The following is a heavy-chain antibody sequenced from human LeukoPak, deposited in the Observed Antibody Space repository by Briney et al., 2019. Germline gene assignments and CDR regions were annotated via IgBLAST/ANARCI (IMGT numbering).Heavy chain of an antibody. D-gene: IGHD2-8*01. CDR3: ARDTNGPFDY. Sequence: ASVKVSCKASGYTFTSYDINWVRQATGQGLEWMGWINPNSGGTNYAQKFQGRVTMTRDTSISTAYMELSRLRSDDTAVYYCARDTNGPFDYWGQGTLVTVSS. V-gene: IGHV1-2*02. CDR1: GYTFTSYD. J-gene: IGHJ4*02. CDR2: INPNSGGT.